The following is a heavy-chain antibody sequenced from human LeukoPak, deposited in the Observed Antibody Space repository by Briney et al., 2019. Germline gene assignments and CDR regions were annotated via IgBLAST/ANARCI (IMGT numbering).Heavy chain of an antibody. Sequence: PGGSLRLSCAASGFIFSCMHWVRQAPGKGLEWLAVIWPDGTIQYYADPVKGRFTISRDNSKNTLYLQLTSLRADDSAVYYCARHNHDWGWDFWGQGAQVTVSS. D-gene: IGHD2-8*02. V-gene: IGHV3-33*01. CDR2: IWPDGTIQ. J-gene: IGHJ4*02. CDR3: ARHNHDWGWDF. CDR1: GFIFSC.